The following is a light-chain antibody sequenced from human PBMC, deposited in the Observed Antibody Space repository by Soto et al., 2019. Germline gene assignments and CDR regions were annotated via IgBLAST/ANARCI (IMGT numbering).Light chain of an antibody. CDR2: EVS. Sequence: QSALTQPASVSGSPGQSITISCTGTSSDVGGYNYVSWYQHHPGKAPNLMIYEVSNRPSGVSNRFSGSKSGNTASLTISGRQAEDEADYYCSSYTTSSPLVFGTGTKVTVL. V-gene: IGLV2-14*01. CDR3: SSYTTSSPLV. J-gene: IGLJ1*01. CDR1: SSDVGGYNY.